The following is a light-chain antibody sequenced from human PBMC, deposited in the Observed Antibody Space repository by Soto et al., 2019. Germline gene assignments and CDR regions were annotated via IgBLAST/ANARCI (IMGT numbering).Light chain of an antibody. CDR1: SSDVGGYNY. CDR3: SSYTSSSTLV. V-gene: IGLV2-14*01. J-gene: IGLJ1*01. CDR2: DVS. Sequence: QSVLDQPAPVSGSPGQSITISCPGTSSDVGGYNYVSWYQQHPGKAPKLMIYDVSNRPSGVSNRFSGSKSGNTASLTISGLQAEDEADYYCSSYTSSSTLVFGTGTKVTVL.